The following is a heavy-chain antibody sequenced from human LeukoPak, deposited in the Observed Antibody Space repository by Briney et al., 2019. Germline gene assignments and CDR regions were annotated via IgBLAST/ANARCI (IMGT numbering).Heavy chain of an antibody. J-gene: IGHJ4*02. CDR1: GYSFTSYW. D-gene: IGHD3-22*01. Sequence: GESLRISCKGSGYSFTSYWISWVRQMPGKGLEWMGRIDPSDSYTNYSPSFQGHVTISADKSISTAYLQWSSLKASETAMYYCARRRYYYDSSGYTTQFDYWGQGTLVTVSS. CDR3: ARRRYYYDSSGYTTQFDY. CDR2: IDPSDSYT. V-gene: IGHV5-10-1*01.